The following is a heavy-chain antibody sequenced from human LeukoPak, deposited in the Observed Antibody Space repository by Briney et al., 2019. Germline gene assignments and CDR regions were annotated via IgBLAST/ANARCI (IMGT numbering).Heavy chain of an antibody. CDR2: ISSSGSTI. CDR1: GFTFSSYE. V-gene: IGHV3-48*03. J-gene: IGHJ4*02. Sequence: GGSLRLSCAASGFTFSSYEMNWVRQAPGKGLEWVLYISSSGSTIYYADSVKGRFTISRDNAKNSLYLQMSSLRAEDTAVYYCASTRRLDYWGQGTLVTVSS. CDR3: ASTRRLDY. D-gene: IGHD2-2*01.